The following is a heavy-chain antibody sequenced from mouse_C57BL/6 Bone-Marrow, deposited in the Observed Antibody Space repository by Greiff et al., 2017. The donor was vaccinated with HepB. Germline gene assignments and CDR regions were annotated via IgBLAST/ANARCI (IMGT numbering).Heavy chain of an antibody. Sequence: QVQLKQSGPGLVQPSQSLSITCTVSGFSLTSYGVHWVRQPPGKGLEWLGVIWSGGSTDYNAAFISRLSISKDNSKSQVFFKMNSLQADDTAIYYCAKKGAYYSNLYAMDYWGQGTSVTVSS. CDR2: IWSGGST. J-gene: IGHJ4*01. V-gene: IGHV2-4*01. CDR3: AKKGAYYSNLYAMDY. D-gene: IGHD2-5*01. CDR1: GFSLTSYG.